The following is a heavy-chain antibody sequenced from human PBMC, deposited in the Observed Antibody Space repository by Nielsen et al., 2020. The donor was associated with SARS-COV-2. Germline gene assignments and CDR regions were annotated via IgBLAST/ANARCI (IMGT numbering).Heavy chain of an antibody. CDR3: AGPIFGY. V-gene: IGHV3-9*01. J-gene: IGHJ4*02. Sequence: GGSLRLSCAASGFTFDDYGMHWVRQAPGKGLEWVSGISWNSGSIGYADSVKGRFTISRDNAKNSLYLQMNSLRAEDTAVYYCAGPIFGYWGQGTLVTVSS. CDR1: GFTFDDYG. CDR2: ISWNSGSI.